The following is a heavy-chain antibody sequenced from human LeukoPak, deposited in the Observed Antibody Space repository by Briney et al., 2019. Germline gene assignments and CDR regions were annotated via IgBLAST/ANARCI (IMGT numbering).Heavy chain of an antibody. Sequence: ASVKVSCKASGYTFTSYGISWVRQAPGQGLEWMGWISAYNGNTNYAQKLQGRVTMTTDTSTSTAYMGLRSLRSDDTAVYYCARGPIVATIEGNYYMDVWGKGTTVTVSS. CDR1: GYTFTSYG. D-gene: IGHD5-12*01. CDR2: ISAYNGNT. J-gene: IGHJ6*03. V-gene: IGHV1-18*01. CDR3: ARGPIVATIEGNYYMDV.